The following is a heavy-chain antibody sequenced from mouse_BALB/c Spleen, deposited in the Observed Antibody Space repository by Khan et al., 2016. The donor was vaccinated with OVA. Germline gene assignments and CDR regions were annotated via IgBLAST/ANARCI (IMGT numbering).Heavy chain of an antibody. CDR3: ARWFDGYSSLYAMDY. D-gene: IGHD2-3*01. CDR2: IWSDGGT. CDR1: GFSLTSYG. J-gene: IGHJ4*01. Sequence: QVQLQQSGPGLVAPSQSLSITCTVSGFSLTSYGVHWVRQPPGKGLEWLVVIWSDGGTNYNSVLKSRLSISKENSKSQVFLKMNSLQTDDTAIYYCARWFDGYSSLYAMDYWGQGTSVTVSS. V-gene: IGHV2-6*02.